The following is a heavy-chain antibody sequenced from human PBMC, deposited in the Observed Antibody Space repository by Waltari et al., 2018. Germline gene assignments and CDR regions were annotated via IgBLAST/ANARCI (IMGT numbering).Heavy chain of an antibody. CDR2: IYYSGST. CDR3: ARARPAVNWFDP. J-gene: IGHJ5*02. CDR1: GGSISSYY. V-gene: IGHV4-59*01. Sequence: QVQLQESGPGLVKPSATLSLTCTVSGGSISSYYWSWIRQPPGKGLEWIGYIYYSGSTNYNPSLKSRVTISVDTSKNQFSLKLSSVTAADTAVYYCARARPAVNWFDPWGQGTLVTVSS.